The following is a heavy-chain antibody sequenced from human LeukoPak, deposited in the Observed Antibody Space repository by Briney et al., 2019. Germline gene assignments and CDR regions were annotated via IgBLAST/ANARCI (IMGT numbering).Heavy chain of an antibody. CDR3: AKDSALWFGELYSYFDY. J-gene: IGHJ4*02. CDR2: IWYDGTNK. CDR1: GFTFSSYG. D-gene: IGHD3-10*01. Sequence: GSLRLSCAASGFTFSSYGMHWVRQAPGKGLEWVADIWYDGTNKFYADSVKGRFTISRDNSKNTLYLQMNSLRAEDTAVYYCAKDSALWFGELYSYFDYWGQGTLVTVSS. V-gene: IGHV3-33*06.